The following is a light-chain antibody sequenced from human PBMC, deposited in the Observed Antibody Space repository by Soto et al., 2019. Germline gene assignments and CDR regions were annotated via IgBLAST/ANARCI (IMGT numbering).Light chain of an antibody. V-gene: IGLV2-14*01. CDR3: SSYTSSSTLFEV. CDR2: EVS. J-gene: IGLJ2*01. Sequence: QSALTQPASVSGSPGQSITISCTGTSSDVGGYNYFSWYQQHPGKAPNLMIYEVSNRPSGVSNRFSGSKSGNTASLTISGLQAEDEAEYYCSSYTSSSTLFEVFGGGTKVTVL. CDR1: SSDVGGYNY.